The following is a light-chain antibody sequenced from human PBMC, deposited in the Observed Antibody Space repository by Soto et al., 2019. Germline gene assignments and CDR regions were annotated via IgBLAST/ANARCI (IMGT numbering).Light chain of an antibody. J-gene: IGLJ2*01. CDR3: AVWDSSLNGVA. CDR1: NSNMGRNY. Sequence: QSVLTQTPSASGTPGQRVTISCSGSNSNMGRNYVYWYQQVPGTAPKLLMYRNDVRPPGVPDRITGSKSGTSASLAISGLRSEDEADYYCAVWDSSLNGVAFGGGTKVTVL. CDR2: RND. V-gene: IGLV1-47*01.